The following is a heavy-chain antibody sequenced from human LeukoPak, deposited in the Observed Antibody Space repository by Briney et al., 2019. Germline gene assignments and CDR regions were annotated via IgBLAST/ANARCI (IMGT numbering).Heavy chain of an antibody. V-gene: IGHV3-74*01. D-gene: IGHD3-9*01. Sequence: GGSLRLSCAASGFTFSSYWMHWVRQAPGKGLVWVSRINSDGSTTSYADSVKGRFTISRDNSKNTLYLQLNSLRAEDTAVYYCAKGGRRYFDWSPPGVGYYYYYMDVWGKGTTVTISS. J-gene: IGHJ6*03. CDR2: INSDGSTT. CDR3: AKGGRRYFDWSPPGVGYYYYYMDV. CDR1: GFTFSSYW.